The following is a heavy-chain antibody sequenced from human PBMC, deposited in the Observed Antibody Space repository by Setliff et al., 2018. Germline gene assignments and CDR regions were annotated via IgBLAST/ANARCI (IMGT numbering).Heavy chain of an antibody. CDR2: INHSGST. Sequence: KASETLSLTCAVYGGSFSTYYWIWIRQPPGKGLEWIGEINHSGSTNYNPSLKSRVTISVDTSKNQFSLKLSSVTAADTAVYYCARGGDYSSSWYKSWNAFDIWGQGTMVTVSS. CDR3: ARGGDYSSSWYKSWNAFDI. CDR1: GGSFSTYY. V-gene: IGHV4-34*01. D-gene: IGHD6-13*01. J-gene: IGHJ3*02.